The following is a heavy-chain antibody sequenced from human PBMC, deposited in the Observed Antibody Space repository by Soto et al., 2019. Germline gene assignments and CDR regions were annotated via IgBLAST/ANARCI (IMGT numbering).Heavy chain of an antibody. CDR3: ARDLARDYDILTGYHKNNGMDV. CDR2: IYYSGST. CDR1: GGSISSGGYY. Sequence: SETLSLTCTVSGGSISSGGYYWSWIRQHPGKGLEWIGYIYYSGSTYYNPSLKSRVTISVDTSKNQFSLKLSSVTAADTAVYYCARDLARDYDILTGYHKNNGMDVWGQGTTVTVSS. V-gene: IGHV4-31*03. D-gene: IGHD3-9*01. J-gene: IGHJ6*01.